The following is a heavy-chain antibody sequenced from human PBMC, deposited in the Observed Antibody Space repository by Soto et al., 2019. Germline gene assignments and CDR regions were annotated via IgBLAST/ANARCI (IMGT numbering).Heavy chain of an antibody. D-gene: IGHD2-2*01. CDR1: GGSISSNY. J-gene: IGHJ6*03. CDR2: SNQSGRT. V-gene: IGHV4-34*01. CDR3: ARSRGVVVPSSMLSYYYYMDV. Sequence: PSETLSLTCTVSGGSISSNYYNWSRLPPRQGQGLFGKSNQSGRTNYNPSLKSRVTISVDTSKNQFSLKLSSVTAADTAVYYCARSRGVVVPSSMLSYYYYMDVWGKGTTFTVSS.